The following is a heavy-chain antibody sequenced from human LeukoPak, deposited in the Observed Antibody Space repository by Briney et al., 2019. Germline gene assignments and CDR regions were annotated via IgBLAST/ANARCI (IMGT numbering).Heavy chain of an antibody. V-gene: IGHV3-66*01. CDR2: IYSGGST. Sequence: GGSLRLSCAASRFNVSSNFMSWVRQAPGKGPEWVSVIYSGGSTQYADSVKGRFTVSRDNSKNTLYLQMNSLRAEDTAVYYCARDSYEIFGVVISNKFDYWGQGTLVTVSS. J-gene: IGHJ4*02. D-gene: IGHD3-3*01. CDR3: ARDSYEIFGVVISNKFDY. CDR1: RFNVSSNF.